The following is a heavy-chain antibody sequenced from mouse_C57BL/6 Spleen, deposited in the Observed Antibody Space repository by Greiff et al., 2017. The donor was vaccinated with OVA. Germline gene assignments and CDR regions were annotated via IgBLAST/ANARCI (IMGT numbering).Heavy chain of an antibody. V-gene: IGHV5-15*01. CDR1: GFTFSDYG. D-gene: IGHD4-1*01. CDR3: ARPGTAPHWYFDV. Sequence: EVHLVESGGGLVQPGGSLKLSCAASGFTFSDYGMAWVRQAPRKGPEWVAFISNLAYSIYYADTVTGRFTISRENAKNTLYLEMSSLRSEDTAMYYCARPGTAPHWYFDVWGTGTTVTVSS. CDR2: ISNLAYSI. J-gene: IGHJ1*03.